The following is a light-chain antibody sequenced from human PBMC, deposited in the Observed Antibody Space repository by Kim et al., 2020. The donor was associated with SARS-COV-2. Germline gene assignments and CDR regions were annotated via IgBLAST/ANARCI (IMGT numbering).Light chain of an antibody. Sequence: APGQTATFPCGGDNVGSNSVHWYQQKPGQAPVLVISSDTDRPSGIPERFSGSTSGNTAALTIDRVAAGDEADYYCLVWDDVSDHWVFGAGTQLTVL. J-gene: IGLJ3*02. CDR2: SDT. CDR3: LVWDDVSDHWV. CDR1: NVGSNS. V-gene: IGLV3-21*04.